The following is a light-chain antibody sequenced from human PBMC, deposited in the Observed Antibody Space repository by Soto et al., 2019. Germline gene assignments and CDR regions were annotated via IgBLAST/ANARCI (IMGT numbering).Light chain of an antibody. Sequence: EIVLTQSPATLSFSPGERATLSCRASQSVSSYLAWYQQKPGQAPRLLIYDASNRATGIPARFSGSGSGTDFTLTISSLEPEDFAVYYCQQRSNWPPKITFGQGTRLEI. CDR1: QSVSSY. V-gene: IGKV3-11*01. J-gene: IGKJ5*01. CDR3: QQRSNWPPKIT. CDR2: DAS.